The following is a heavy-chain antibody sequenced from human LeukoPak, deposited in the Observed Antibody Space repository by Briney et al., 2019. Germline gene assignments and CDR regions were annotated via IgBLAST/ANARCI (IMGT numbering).Heavy chain of an antibody. V-gene: IGHV4-34*01. J-gene: IGHJ4*02. CDR3: AKTPITSRIYYFDS. CDR1: GGSFSGYY. D-gene: IGHD3-10*01. CDR2: INHSGST. Sequence: SETLSLTCAVYGGSFSGYYWSWIRQPPGKGLEWIGEINHSGSTNYNPSLKSRVTISVDTSKNQFSLKLSSVTAADTAVYYCAKTPITSRIYYFDSWGQGTLVTVSS.